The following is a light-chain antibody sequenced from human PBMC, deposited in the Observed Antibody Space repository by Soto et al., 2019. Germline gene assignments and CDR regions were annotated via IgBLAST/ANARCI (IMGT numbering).Light chain of an antibody. V-gene: IGKV1-9*01. CDR2: AAS. J-gene: IGKJ1*01. Sequence: IQLTQSPSSLSASVGDRVTITCRASQDIAIYLAWYQQKPGEAPKLLIYAASTLYGGVPSRFSGSGSGTDFALTISSLQSEDSAVYHCQQYNDWPRTFGQGTKVDIK. CDR1: QDIAIY. CDR3: QQYNDWPRT.